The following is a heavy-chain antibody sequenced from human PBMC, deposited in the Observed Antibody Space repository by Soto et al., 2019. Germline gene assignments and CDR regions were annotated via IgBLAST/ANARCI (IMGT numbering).Heavy chain of an antibody. J-gene: IGHJ6*02. CDR2: INSDGSST. Sequence: RLSCAASGFTFSSYWMHWVRQAPGKGLVWVSRINSDGSSTSYADSVKGRFTISRDNAKNTLYLQMNSLRAEDTAVYYCARVPTVTMAYYYYYGMDVWGQGTTVTVSS. CDR1: GFTFSSYW. D-gene: IGHD4-4*01. V-gene: IGHV3-74*01. CDR3: ARVPTVTMAYYYYYGMDV.